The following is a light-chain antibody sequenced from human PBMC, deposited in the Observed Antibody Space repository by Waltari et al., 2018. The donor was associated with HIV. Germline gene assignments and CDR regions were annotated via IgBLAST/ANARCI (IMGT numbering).Light chain of an antibody. V-gene: IGLV2-11*01. CDR1: STGVRGYNY. CDR3: CSFAGTYTYV. J-gene: IGLJ1*01. Sequence: GSPGQSVTISCTGPSTGVRGYNYVSWYQHHPGNAPKLMIFDVNKRPSGVPDRFSGSKSGNTASLTISGLQAEDEADYYCCSFAGTYTYVFGTGTKVIVL. CDR2: DVN.